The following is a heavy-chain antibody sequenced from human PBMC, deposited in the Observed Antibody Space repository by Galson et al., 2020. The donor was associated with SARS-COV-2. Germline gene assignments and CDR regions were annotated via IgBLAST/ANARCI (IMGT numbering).Heavy chain of an antibody. CDR3: AKDRGNDYGDQLDF. CDR2: LSGGGGST. D-gene: IGHD4-17*01. J-gene: IGHJ4*02. V-gene: IGHV3-23*01. Sequence: GGSLRLSCPASGFTFSRYAMGWVRQAPGRGLERVSGLSGGGGSTYYADSVKGRFTISRDISQNTVYLQMSSRRAEDTAVYYCAKDRGNDYGDQLDFWGQGTQVTVSS. CDR1: GFTFSRYA.